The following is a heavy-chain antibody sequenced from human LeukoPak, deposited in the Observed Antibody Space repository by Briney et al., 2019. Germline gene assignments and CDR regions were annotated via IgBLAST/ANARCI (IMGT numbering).Heavy chain of an antibody. Sequence: PGGSLRLSCAASGFTFSGSAMHWVRQASGKGLEWVGRIRSKANSYATAYAASVKGRFTISRDDSKNTAYLQMNSLKTEDTAVYYCTREDDQQIDYWGQGTLVTVSS. CDR3: TREDDQQIDY. J-gene: IGHJ4*02. V-gene: IGHV3-73*01. D-gene: IGHD2-15*01. CDR1: GFTFSGSA. CDR2: IRSKANSYAT.